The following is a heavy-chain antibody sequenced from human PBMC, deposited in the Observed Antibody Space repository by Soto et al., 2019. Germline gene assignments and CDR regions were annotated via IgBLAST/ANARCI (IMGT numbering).Heavy chain of an antibody. D-gene: IGHD3-10*01. CDR1: GRPFSSYG. J-gene: IGHJ5*02. CDR3: ARVRVIRGVIPSHLDL. V-gene: IGHV1-69*10. Sequence: SVKVSCKSSGRPFSSYGISGVRQAPGKGLEWMGVITPPHGTVNHAQKFQGRVSITTDKSTSTAYMDLNSLRPDDTAVYYCARVRVIRGVIPSHLDLWGQGTQVTVSS. CDR2: ITPPHGTV.